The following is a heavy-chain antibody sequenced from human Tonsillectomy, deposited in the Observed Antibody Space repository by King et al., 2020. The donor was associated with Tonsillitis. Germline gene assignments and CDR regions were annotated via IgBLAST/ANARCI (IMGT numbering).Heavy chain of an antibody. Sequence: VQLVESGAEVKKPGASVKVSCKASGYTFTGYYMHWVRQAPGQGLEWMGWINPNSGGTDCAQKFQGRVTMSRDTSISTAYMELRRLRSDDTAVYYCARHLNPYGDYGYYYYGIDVWGQGTTVTVSS. CDR1: GYTFTGYY. J-gene: IGHJ6*02. CDR2: INPNSGGT. V-gene: IGHV1-2*02. D-gene: IGHD4-17*01. CDR3: ARHLNPYGDYGYYYYGIDV.